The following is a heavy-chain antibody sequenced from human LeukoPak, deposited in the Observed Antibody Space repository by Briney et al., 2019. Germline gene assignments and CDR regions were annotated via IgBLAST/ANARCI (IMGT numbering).Heavy chain of an antibody. D-gene: IGHD6-19*01. CDR1: GGTFSSYA. CDR2: IIPIFGTA. J-gene: IGHJ5*02. V-gene: IGHV1-69*13. Sequence: SVKVSCKASGGTFSSYAISWVRQAPGQGLEWMGGIIPIFGTANYAQKFQGRVTITADESTSTAYMELSSLRSDDTAVYYCARVGVAVAVFSRYWFDPWGQGTLVTVSS. CDR3: ARVGVAVAVFSRYWFDP.